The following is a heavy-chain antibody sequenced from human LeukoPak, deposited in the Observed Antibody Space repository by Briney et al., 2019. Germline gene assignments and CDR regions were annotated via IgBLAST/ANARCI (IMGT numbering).Heavy chain of an antibody. V-gene: IGHV3-21*01. Sequence: GGSLRLSCVASGFTFSSYWMAWVRQAPGKGLEWVSSISSSSSYIYYADSVKGRFTISRDNAKNSLYLQMNSLRAEDTAVYYRARDRGHGYWGQGILVTVSS. CDR1: GFTFSSYW. J-gene: IGHJ4*02. CDR2: ISSSSSYI. CDR3: ARDRGHGY. D-gene: IGHD3-10*01.